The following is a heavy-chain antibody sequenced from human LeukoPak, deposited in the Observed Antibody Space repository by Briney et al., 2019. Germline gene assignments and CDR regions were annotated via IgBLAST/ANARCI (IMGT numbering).Heavy chain of an antibody. Sequence: SETLSLTCTVSGGSISSGGYYWSWIRQPPGKGLEWIGYIYHSGSTYYNPSLKSRVTISVDRSKNQFSLKLSSVTAADTAVYYCARAYGSGSYYREYWGQGTLVTVSS. J-gene: IGHJ4*02. CDR2: IYHSGST. CDR1: GGSISSGGYY. V-gene: IGHV4-30-2*01. CDR3: ARAYGSGSYYREY. D-gene: IGHD3-10*01.